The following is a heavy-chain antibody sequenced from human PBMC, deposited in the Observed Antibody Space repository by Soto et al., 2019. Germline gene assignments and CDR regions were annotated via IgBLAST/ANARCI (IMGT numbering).Heavy chain of an antibody. CDR2: ISAYNGNT. CDR1: GYTFSSYG. J-gene: IGHJ5*02. V-gene: IGHV1-18*04. Sequence: ASVNVPCKASGYTFSSYGITWVRQAPGQGLEWMGWISAYNGNTNYAQNLQGRVTISADKSTLTSYMELHSLTSDDTALYYCARDRTDSGYYTNWLDPWGQGTQVTVSS. D-gene: IGHD3-22*01. CDR3: ARDRTDSGYYTNWLDP.